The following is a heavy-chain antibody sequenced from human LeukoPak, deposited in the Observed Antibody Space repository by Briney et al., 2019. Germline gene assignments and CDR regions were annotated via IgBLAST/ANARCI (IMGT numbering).Heavy chain of an antibody. CDR3: ALEFGQATDY. V-gene: IGHV3-15*05. D-gene: IGHD3-3*01. Sequence: GGSLRLSCAASGFTFSNAWMTWVRQAPGQGLEWVGRIKSKTDGATTDYAATVKGRFIISRDDSKRRLYLQMNSLKTEDTAMYYCALEFGQATDYWGQGTLVTVSS. CDR2: IKSKTDGATT. J-gene: IGHJ4*02. CDR1: GFTFSNAW.